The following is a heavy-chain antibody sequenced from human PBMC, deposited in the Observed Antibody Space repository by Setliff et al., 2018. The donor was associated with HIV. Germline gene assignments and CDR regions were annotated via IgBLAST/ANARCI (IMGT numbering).Heavy chain of an antibody. Sequence: SETLSLTCTVSGGSISRYYWSWIRQPAGKGLEWIGRVYVDGSTNYNPSLKSRVTMSLDTSKNQLSLKLSSVTAADTAVYFCARHAAAAPFRYWGQGTLVTVSS. CDR1: GGSISRYY. V-gene: IGHV4-4*07. CDR3: ARHAAAAPFRY. D-gene: IGHD6-13*01. J-gene: IGHJ4*02. CDR2: VYVDGST.